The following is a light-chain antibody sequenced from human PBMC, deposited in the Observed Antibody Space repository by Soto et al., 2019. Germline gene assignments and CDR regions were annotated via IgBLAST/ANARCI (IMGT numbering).Light chain of an antibody. CDR3: MQALQTPVT. Sequence: DIVMTQSPLSLPVTPGEPASISCRSSQSLLHSNGYNYLDWYLQKPVQSPQILMFLGSNRAAGVPDRFSGSRSGTDFTVKIRRVEAEDVGFYYCMQALQTPVTFGQGTKLEIK. CDR2: LGS. V-gene: IGKV2-28*01. J-gene: IGKJ2*01. CDR1: QSLLHSNGYNY.